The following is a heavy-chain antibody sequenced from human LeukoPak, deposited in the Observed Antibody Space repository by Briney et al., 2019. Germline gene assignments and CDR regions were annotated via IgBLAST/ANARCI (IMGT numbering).Heavy chain of an antibody. CDR1: GGSITSYSY. J-gene: IGHJ4*02. D-gene: IGHD3-10*01. Sequence: SETLSLTCTVSGGSITSYSYWSWIRQTPGKGLAWIGNINYNGNTNYNPSLKSRITISSDTSKNQFSLKLRSVTAADTAVYYCARVHGSGSYGDWGQGALVTVSS. CDR3: ARVHGSGSYGD. V-gene: IGHV4-59*01. CDR2: INYNGNT.